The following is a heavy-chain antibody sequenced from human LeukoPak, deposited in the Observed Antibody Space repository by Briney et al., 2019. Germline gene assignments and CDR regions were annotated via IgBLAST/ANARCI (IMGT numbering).Heavy chain of an antibody. CDR3: ARGGLSSGLSYYYYYMDV. CDR2: MNPNSGNT. Sequence: ASVKVSCKASGYTFTTYDINWVRQATGQGLEWMGWMNPNSGNTGYAQKFQGRVTMTRNTSISTAYMELSSLRSEDTAVYYCARGGLSSGLSYYYYYMDVWGKGTTVTVSS. V-gene: IGHV1-8*01. D-gene: IGHD6-19*01. CDR1: GYTFTTYD. J-gene: IGHJ6*03.